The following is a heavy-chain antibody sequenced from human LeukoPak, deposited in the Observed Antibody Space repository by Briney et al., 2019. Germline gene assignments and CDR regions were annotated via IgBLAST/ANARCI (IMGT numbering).Heavy chain of an antibody. CDR1: GGSISSYY. D-gene: IGHD5-18*01. V-gene: IGHV4-59*01. CDR2: IYYSGST. Sequence: PSETLSLTCTVSGGSISSYYWSWIRQPPGKGLEWIGYIYYSGSTNYNPSLKSRVTISVDTSKNQFSLKLSSVTAADTAVYYCARANSYGLFDYWGQGTLVTVSS. J-gene: IGHJ4*02. CDR3: ARANSYGLFDY.